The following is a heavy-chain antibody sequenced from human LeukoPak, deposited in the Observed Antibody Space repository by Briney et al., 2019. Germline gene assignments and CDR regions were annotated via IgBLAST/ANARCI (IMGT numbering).Heavy chain of an antibody. V-gene: IGHV3-21*01. CDR2: ISSSSSYI. CDR1: GFTFSNYA. Sequence: PGGSLRLSCAASGFTFSNYAMSWVRQAPGKGLEWVSSISSSSSYIYYADSVKGRFTISRDNARNSLYLQMNSLRAEDTAVYYCAGGYYYDSSGPQDYWGQGTLVTVSS. J-gene: IGHJ4*02. CDR3: AGGYYYDSSGPQDY. D-gene: IGHD3-22*01.